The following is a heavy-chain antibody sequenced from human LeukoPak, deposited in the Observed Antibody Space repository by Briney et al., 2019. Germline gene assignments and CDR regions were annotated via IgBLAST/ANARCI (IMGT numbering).Heavy chain of an antibody. CDR3: ARVKSRYCRGGSCYPASYFHY. D-gene: IGHD2-15*01. CDR2: INPNSGGT. V-gene: IGHV1-2*02. Sequence: ASVKVSCKASGYTFTGYYMHWVRQAPGQGLEWMGWINPNSGGTNYAQKFQGRVTMTRDTSLSTAYMELSRLRSDDTAVYYYARVKSRYCRGGSCYPASYFHYGGQGTLVPVSS. J-gene: IGHJ4*02. CDR1: GYTFTGYY.